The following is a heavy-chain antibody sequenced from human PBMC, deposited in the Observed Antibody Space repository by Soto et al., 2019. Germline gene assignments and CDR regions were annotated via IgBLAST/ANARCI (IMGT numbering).Heavy chain of an antibody. J-gene: IGHJ4*02. V-gene: IGHV1-18*01. CDR1: GYTFTSYG. Sequence: QVQLVQSGAEVKKPGASVKVSCKASGYTFTSYGISWVRQAPGQGLEWMGWISAYNGNTNYAQKLQGRVTMTTDTSTSTADMERRSLGSDDTAVYYCARDSYSSSGGGYYFDYWGQGTLVTVSS. D-gene: IGHD6-6*01. CDR3: ARDSYSSSGGGYYFDY. CDR2: ISAYNGNT.